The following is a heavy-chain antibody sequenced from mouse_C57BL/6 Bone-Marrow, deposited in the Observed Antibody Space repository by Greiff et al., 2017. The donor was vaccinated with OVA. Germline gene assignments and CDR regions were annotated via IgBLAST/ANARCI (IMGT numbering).Heavy chain of an antibody. CDR1: GYTFTSYW. CDR2: IYPGSGSS. D-gene: IGHD2-13*01. J-gene: IGHJ4*01. CDR3: ASRRDGDGDDAMDY. Sequence: QVQLQQPGAELVKPGASVKMSCKASGYTFTSYWITWVKPRPGQGLEWIGEIYPGSGSSNYNEKFKGKATLTVATSSSTAYMQLSSLTSEDSAVYYGASRRDGDGDDAMDYWGQGTSVTVSS. V-gene: IGHV1-55*01.